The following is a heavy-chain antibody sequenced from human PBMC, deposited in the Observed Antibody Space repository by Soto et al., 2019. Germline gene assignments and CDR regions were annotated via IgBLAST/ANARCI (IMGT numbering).Heavy chain of an antibody. CDR2: IYSRGRT. V-gene: IGHV4-39*01. CDR1: GGSMNSNNYY. CDR3: ARGEILSAFDI. Sequence: QLQLQESGPGLVRPSETLSLTCTVSGGSMNSNNYYWVWIRQPPGKGLEWIGRIYSRGRTYYKSYLQSLGPFFVDMSKKQLSLKLSSVTATDTAVYYCARGEILSAFDIWGQGTMVTVSS. J-gene: IGHJ3*02. D-gene: IGHD2-8*02.